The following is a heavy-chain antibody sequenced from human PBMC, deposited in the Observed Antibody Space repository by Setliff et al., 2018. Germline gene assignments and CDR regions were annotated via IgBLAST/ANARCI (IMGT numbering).Heavy chain of an antibody. CDR2: ISYSGIT. V-gene: IGHV4-59*02. Sequence: PSETLSLTCNVSGASVSSHYWDWIRQPPGKGLEWIGFISYSGITTYNVSLKSRVSISVDTSKNQLSLTLSSVTAADTAVYYCARGGVTAVWDLTDWGQGALVTVSS. J-gene: IGHJ4*02. CDR3: ARGGVTAVWDLTD. CDR1: GASVSSHY. D-gene: IGHD2-21*02.